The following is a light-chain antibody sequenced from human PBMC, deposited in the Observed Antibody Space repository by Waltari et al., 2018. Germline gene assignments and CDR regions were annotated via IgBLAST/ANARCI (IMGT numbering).Light chain of an antibody. CDR1: QGVSKD. CDR3: QHYNDWLTWT. V-gene: IGKV3-15*01. Sequence: EIVMTQSPATLSVSPGERATLSCRASQGVSKDLAWYQQKPGQAPRLLIYGASTRATGIPARFSVSGSGTEFTLTISSLQSEDFAVYYCQHYNDWLTWTFGQGTKVEIK. CDR2: GAS. J-gene: IGKJ1*01.